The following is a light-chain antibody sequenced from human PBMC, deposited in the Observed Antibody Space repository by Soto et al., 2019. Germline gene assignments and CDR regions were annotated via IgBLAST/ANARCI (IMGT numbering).Light chain of an antibody. J-gene: IGKJ4*01. CDR3: QQSYSTTPT. CDR1: QSISSY. V-gene: IGKV1-39*01. CDR2: AAS. Sequence: DIQFTQSPSSLSSSLGDRVTISCRASQSISSYLNWYQQTPGKAPKLLIYAASSLPSGVPSRFSGSGAGTDFTRTISSLQPEDFATYYCQQSYSTTPTFGEGTRVDIK.